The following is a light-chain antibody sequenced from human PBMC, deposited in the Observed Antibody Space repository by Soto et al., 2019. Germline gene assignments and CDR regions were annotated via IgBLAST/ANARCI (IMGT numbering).Light chain of an antibody. V-gene: IGLV2-14*03. Sequence: QSALTQPASVSGSPGQSIAIPCTGSSSDVGGYKYVSWYQQHPGKAPKLMIYDVSNRPSGVSDRFSGSKSGNTASLTISGLQSEDEADYYCSSYTSSNSYVFGTGTKVTVL. CDR1: SSDVGGYKY. CDR3: SSYTSSNSYV. J-gene: IGLJ1*01. CDR2: DVS.